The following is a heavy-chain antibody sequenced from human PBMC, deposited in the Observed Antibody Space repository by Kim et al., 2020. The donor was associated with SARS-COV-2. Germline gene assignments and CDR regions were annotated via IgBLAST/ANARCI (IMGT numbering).Heavy chain of an antibody. CDR3: AKKGYGIFDY. V-gene: IGHV3-23*01. D-gene: IGHD3-10*01. J-gene: IGHJ4*02. CDR2: ST. Sequence: STYYAGAVKCRFTISRDNSKNTLYLQMNSLRAEDTAVYYCAKKGYGIFDYWGQGTLVTVSS.